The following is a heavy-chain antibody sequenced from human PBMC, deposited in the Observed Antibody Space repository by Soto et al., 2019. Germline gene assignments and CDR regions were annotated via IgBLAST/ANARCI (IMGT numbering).Heavy chain of an antibody. CDR1: GFRVSGDY. Sequence: GGSLRLSCAASGFRVSGDYMSWVRQAPGKGLEWVSLIYSGGDTYYADSVKGRFTISRDISSNTIYLHMTSLRADDTAIYYCTRAGSDPGNFYISNYYAMDVWGRGTTVTVSS. V-gene: IGHV3-53*01. D-gene: IGHD3-10*01. J-gene: IGHJ6*02. CDR3: TRAGSDPGNFYISNYYAMDV. CDR2: IYSGGDT.